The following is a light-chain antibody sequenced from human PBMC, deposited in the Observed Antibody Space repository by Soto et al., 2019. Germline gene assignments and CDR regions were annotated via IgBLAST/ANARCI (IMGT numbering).Light chain of an antibody. CDR1: QSVTTY. V-gene: IGKV3D-15*01. CDR2: DAS. J-gene: IGKJ1*01. CDR3: QQYDNLPLT. Sequence: MTQSPATLSLSPGERATLSCRASQSVTTYLAWYQQKPGQAPRLLIYDASNRATGIPARFSGSGSGTEFTLTISSLQSEDFAVYFCQQYDNLPLTFGPGTKVDIK.